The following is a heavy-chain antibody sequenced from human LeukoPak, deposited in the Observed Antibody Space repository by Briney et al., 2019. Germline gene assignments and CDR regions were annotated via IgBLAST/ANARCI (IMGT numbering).Heavy chain of an antibody. CDR3: ARAYYSTSWYGV. Sequence: SETLSLTCTVSGYSISSGYYWGWIRQPPEKGLEWIGSIYHSGRTFYNPSLKSRVTISVDTSKNQFSLKLSSMTAADTAVYYCARAYYSTSWYGVWGQGTLVTVSS. D-gene: IGHD6-13*01. CDR2: IYHSGRT. V-gene: IGHV4-38-2*02. CDR1: GYSISSGYY. J-gene: IGHJ3*01.